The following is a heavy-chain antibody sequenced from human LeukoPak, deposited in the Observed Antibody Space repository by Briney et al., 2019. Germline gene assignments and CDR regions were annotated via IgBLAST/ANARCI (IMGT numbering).Heavy chain of an antibody. CDR3: ARRTVTTGGLNP. Sequence: PSETLSLTCTVSGDSISSSSYNGGWIRQPPGKGLEWIGSIYYSGSTYYNPSLKRRVTISVDTSKNQFSLKLSSVTAADTAVYCCARRTVTTGGLNPWGQGTLVTVSS. D-gene: IGHD4-17*01. J-gene: IGHJ5*02. CDR1: GDSISSSSYN. V-gene: IGHV4-39*01. CDR2: IYYSGST.